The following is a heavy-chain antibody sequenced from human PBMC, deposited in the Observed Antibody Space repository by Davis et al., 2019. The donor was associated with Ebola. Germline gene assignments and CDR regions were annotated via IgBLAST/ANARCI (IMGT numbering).Heavy chain of an antibody. CDR3: TFYGDYRSY. CDR1: GFTFSNAW. D-gene: IGHD4-17*01. V-gene: IGHV3-15*01. Sequence: GESLKISCAASGFTFSNAWMNWVRQAPGKGLEWVGRIKSKTDGGTTDYAAPVKGRFTISRDDSKNTLFLQVNSLKTEDTAVYYCTFYGDYRSYWGQGTQVTVSS. J-gene: IGHJ4*02. CDR2: IKSKTDGGTT.